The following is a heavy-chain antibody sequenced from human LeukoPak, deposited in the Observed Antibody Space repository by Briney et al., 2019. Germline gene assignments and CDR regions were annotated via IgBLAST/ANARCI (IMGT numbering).Heavy chain of an antibody. CDR2: IYYSGST. CDR1: GGSISSGDYY. V-gene: IGHV4-30-4*01. J-gene: IGHJ6*02. D-gene: IGHD2-2*01. CDR3: AREAGSTSLLGGYYGMDV. Sequence: KPSETLSLTCTVSGGSISSGDYYWSWIRQPPGKGLEWIGYIYYSGSTYYNPSLKSRVTISVDTSKNQFSLKLSSVTAADTAVYYCAREAGSTSLLGGYYGMDVWGQGTTVTVSS.